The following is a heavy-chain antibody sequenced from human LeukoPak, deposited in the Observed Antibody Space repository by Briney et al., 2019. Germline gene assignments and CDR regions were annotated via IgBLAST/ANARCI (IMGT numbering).Heavy chain of an antibody. CDR3: ARGIGYYDILTGHDY. Sequence: GGSLRLSCAASGFTFSSYSMNWVRQAPGKGLEWVSYISSSRSTIYYAGSVKGRFTISRDNAKNSLYLQMNSLRAEDTAVYYCARGIGYYDILTGHDYWGQGTLVTVSS. CDR1: GFTFSSYS. V-gene: IGHV3-48*04. D-gene: IGHD3-9*01. CDR2: ISSSRSTI. J-gene: IGHJ4*02.